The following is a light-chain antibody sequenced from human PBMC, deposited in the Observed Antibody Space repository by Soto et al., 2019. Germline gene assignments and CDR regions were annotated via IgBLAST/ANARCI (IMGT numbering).Light chain of an antibody. J-gene: IGKJ1*01. Sequence: EIVLTQSPGTLSLSQGERATLSCKASQSVSSNYFAWYQQNPGQAPRLLIYGVSSRPTGIPDRFSGSGSGTDFTLTISRLEPEDFAVYYCEQYGSSPRTFGQGTKVDIK. CDR1: QSVSSNY. CDR3: EQYGSSPRT. V-gene: IGKV3-20*01. CDR2: GVS.